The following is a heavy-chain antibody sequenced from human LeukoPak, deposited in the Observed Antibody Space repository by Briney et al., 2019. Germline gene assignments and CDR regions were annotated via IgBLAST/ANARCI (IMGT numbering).Heavy chain of an antibody. CDR1: GFTFSSYR. CDR2: ISSSSNYI. CDR3: ARVGGSYSNDY. D-gene: IGHD1-26*01. J-gene: IGHJ4*02. Sequence: GGSLRLSCAASGFTFSSYRMNWVRQAPGKGLEWVSSISSSSNYIYYADSVKGRFTISRDNAKNALYLHMNSLRAEDTAVYYCARVGGSYSNDYWGQGTLVTVSS. V-gene: IGHV3-21*01.